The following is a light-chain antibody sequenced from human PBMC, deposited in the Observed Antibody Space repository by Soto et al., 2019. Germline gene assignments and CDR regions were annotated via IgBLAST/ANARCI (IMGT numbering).Light chain of an antibody. CDR1: SGHSSYA. CDR3: QTWDTGARVV. Sequence: QLVLSQSPSASASLGGPVKLTCTLISGHSSYAIAWHQQQPEKGPRYLMKLSSDGSHRKGDGIPDRFSGSSSRAERYLTISSLQSEDEADYYCQTWDTGARVVFGGGTKLTVL. J-gene: IGLJ2*01. CDR2: LSSDGSH. V-gene: IGLV4-69*01.